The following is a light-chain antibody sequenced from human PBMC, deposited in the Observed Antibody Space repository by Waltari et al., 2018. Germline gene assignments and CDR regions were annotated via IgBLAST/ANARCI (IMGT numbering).Light chain of an antibody. CDR2: DAS. CDR3: QQRSNWLT. CDR1: QSLSSY. Sequence: EFVLTQSPATLSLSPGERATLSGRASQSLSSYLAWYQQKPGQAPRLLTYDASNRAIGIPARFSGSGSGTDFTLTISSLEPEDFAVYYCQQRSNWLTFGGGTKVEIK. V-gene: IGKV3-11*01. J-gene: IGKJ4*01.